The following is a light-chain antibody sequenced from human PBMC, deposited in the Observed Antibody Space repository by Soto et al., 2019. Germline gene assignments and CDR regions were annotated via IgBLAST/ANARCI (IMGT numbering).Light chain of an antibody. CDR3: QQTYRSPLT. CDR2: AAS. J-gene: IGKJ4*01. V-gene: IGKV1-39*01. Sequence: DIQMNQSPSSLSASVGDRVTLTCRTSQSISADLNWYQQKPGKAPNLLIYAASSLQSGVTSRFGSSGSVTDFTRTISSLQREDFATYYCQQTYRSPLTLGGGTKEGIK. CDR1: QSISAD.